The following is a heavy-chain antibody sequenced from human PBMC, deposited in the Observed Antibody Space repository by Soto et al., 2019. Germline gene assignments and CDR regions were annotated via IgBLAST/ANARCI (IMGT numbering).Heavy chain of an antibody. CDR2: ISYDGSNK. CDR1: RFTFSSYG. CDR3: AKDLHYPYYYDSSGYTDAFDI. V-gene: IGHV3-30*18. D-gene: IGHD3-22*01. J-gene: IGHJ3*02. Sequence: PGGSLRLSCAASRFTFSSYGMHWVRQAPGKGLEWVAVISYDGSNKYYADSVKGRFTISRDNSKNTLYLQMNSLRAEDTAVYYCAKDLHYPYYYDSSGYTDAFDIWGQGTMVTVSS.